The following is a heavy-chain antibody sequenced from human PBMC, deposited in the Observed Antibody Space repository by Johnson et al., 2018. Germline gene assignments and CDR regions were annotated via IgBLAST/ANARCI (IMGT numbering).Heavy chain of an antibody. V-gene: IGHV5-51*01. CDR3: VRRSADAIGCTI. Sequence: VQLVESGAEVKKPGESLKISCTGSGYSFTNYYIGWVRQMPGEGLEWMGILHPGKSDGRESPSFQGQVTMSVDTSISTAYLQWRRLETSDTAMYYCVRRSADAIGCTIWGQGTMVTVSA. CDR1: GYSFTNYY. J-gene: IGHJ3*02. D-gene: IGHD2-2*02. CDR2: LHPGKSDG.